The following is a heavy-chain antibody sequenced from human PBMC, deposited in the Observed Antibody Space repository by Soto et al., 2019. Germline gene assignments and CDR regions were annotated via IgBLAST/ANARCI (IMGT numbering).Heavy chain of an antibody. CDR3: ARDLRDCSGGSCYSVFGY. Sequence: ASVKVSCKASGFTFTNYGIHWVRQAHGQSPDWMGWINAGNGNTKYSQKFQGRVTITRDTSASTAYMELSSLRSEDTAVYYCARDLRDCSGGSCYSVFGYWGQGTLVTVSS. D-gene: IGHD2-15*01. CDR1: GFTFTNYG. J-gene: IGHJ4*02. V-gene: IGHV1-3*01. CDR2: INAGNGNT.